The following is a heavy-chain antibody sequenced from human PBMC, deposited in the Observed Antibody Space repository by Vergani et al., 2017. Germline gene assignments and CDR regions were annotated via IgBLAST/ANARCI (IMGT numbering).Heavy chain of an antibody. D-gene: IGHD6-13*01. CDR3: ARARHSRAVDY. Sequence: QVQLVQSGAEVKKPGASVKVSCKASVYTFTSYYMHWVRQAPGQGLEWMGIINPSGGSTSYAQKFQGRVTMTRDTSTSTVYMELSSLRSEDTAVYYCARARHSRAVDYWGQGTLVTVSS. CDR2: INPSGGST. V-gene: IGHV1-46*03. J-gene: IGHJ4*02. CDR1: VYTFTSYY.